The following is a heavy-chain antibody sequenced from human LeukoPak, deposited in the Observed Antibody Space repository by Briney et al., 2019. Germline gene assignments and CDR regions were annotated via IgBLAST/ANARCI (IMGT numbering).Heavy chain of an antibody. Sequence: SETLSLTCTVSGGSISSGDYYWSWIRQPPGKGLEWIGYIYYSGSTNYNPSLKSRVTISVDTSKNQFSLKLSSVTAADTAVYYCARTYNWNYGHPYYFDYWGQGTLVTVSS. CDR2: IYYSGST. CDR1: GGSISSGDYY. D-gene: IGHD1-7*01. V-gene: IGHV4-61*08. CDR3: ARTYNWNYGHPYYFDY. J-gene: IGHJ4*02.